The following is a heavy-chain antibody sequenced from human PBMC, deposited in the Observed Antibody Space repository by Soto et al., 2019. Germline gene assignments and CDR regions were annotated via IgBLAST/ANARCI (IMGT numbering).Heavy chain of an antibody. CDR1: GSTFTSYA. CDR3: ARVPGLEDYYDSSGYSGYYFDY. Sequence: SVKVSCKASGSTFTSYAISWVRWAPGQGLEWMGGIIPICGTANYAQKFQGRVTITADESTGTAYMELSSLRSEDTAVYYCARVPGLEDYYDSSGYSGYYFDYWGQGTLVTVPS. J-gene: IGHJ4*02. V-gene: IGHV1-69*13. D-gene: IGHD3-22*01. CDR2: IIPICGTA.